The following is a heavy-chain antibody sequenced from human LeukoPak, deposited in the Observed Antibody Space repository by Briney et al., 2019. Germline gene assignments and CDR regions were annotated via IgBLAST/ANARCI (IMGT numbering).Heavy chain of an antibody. CDR2: ISLDSTYI. Sequence: GGSLRLSCAASGFAFRTYSMNWVRQAPGKGLEWVSSISLDSTYIYYADSVKGRFTISRDNAKNSLYLQMNSLRVEGTAVYYCASDTGGSWSQGVDHWGQGTLVTVSS. CDR1: GFAFRTYS. D-gene: IGHD6-13*01. CDR3: ASDTGGSWSQGVDH. V-gene: IGHV3-21*01. J-gene: IGHJ4*02.